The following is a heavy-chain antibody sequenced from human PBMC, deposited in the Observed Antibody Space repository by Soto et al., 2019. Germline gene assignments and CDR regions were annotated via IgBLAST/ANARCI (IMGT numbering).Heavy chain of an antibody. D-gene: IGHD2-15*01. CDR2: IIPIFGTA. CDR3: ARGFTLGYCSGGSCFPRGFDY. Sequence: ASVKVSCKASGGTFSSYSISWVLQAPGEGLEWMGGIIPIFGTANYAQKFQGRVTITADKSTSTAYMELSSLGSEDTAVYYCARGFTLGYCSGGSCFPRGFDYWGQGTLVTVSS. CDR1: GGTFSSYS. J-gene: IGHJ4*02. V-gene: IGHV1-69*06.